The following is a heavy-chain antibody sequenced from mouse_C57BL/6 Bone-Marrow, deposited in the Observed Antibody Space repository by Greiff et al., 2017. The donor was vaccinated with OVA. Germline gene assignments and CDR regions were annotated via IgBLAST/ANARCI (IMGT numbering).Heavy chain of an antibody. V-gene: IGHV1-61*01. CDR3: ARGVYYDYEEPPY. J-gene: IGHJ2*01. CDR1: GYTFTSYW. CDR2: IYPSDSET. Sequence: QVQLQQPGAELVRPGSSVKLSCKASGYTFTSYWMDWVKQRPGQGLEWIGNIYPSDSETHYNQKFKDKATLTVAKSSSTAYMQLSSLTSEDSAVYYCARGVYYDYEEPPYWGKGTTLTVSS. D-gene: IGHD2-4*01.